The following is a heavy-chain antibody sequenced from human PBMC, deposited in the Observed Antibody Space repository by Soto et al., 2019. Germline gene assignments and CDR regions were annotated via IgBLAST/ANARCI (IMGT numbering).Heavy chain of an antibody. J-gene: IGHJ6*02. D-gene: IGHD3-3*01. Sequence: VPLVESGGGLVKPGGSLRLSCAASGFTFSSYSMNWVRQAPWKGLEWVSSISSSSTYIYYADSVKGRFTISRDNAKNSLYLQMNSLRAEDTAVYYCARDRNYYDFWCGYYRHYYYYGMDVWGQGTTVTVSS. CDR2: ISSSSTYI. CDR1: GFTFSSYS. V-gene: IGHV3-21*01. CDR3: ARDRNYYDFWCGYYRHYYYYGMDV.